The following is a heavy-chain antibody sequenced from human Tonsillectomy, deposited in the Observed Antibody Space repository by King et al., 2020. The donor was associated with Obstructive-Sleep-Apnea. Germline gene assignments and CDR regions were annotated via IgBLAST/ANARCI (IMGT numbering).Heavy chain of an antibody. V-gene: IGHV3-9*01. CDR1: GFTFDDYA. D-gene: IGHD1-26*01. CDR2: ISWNSGSI. Sequence: VQLVESGGGLVQPGRSLRLSCAASGFTFDDYAMHWVRQAPGKGLEWVSGISWNSGSIGYADSVKGRFTISRDNAKNSLYLQMNSLRAEDTALYYCAKDLRMSYSGSYYFDYWGQRTLVTVSS. CDR3: AKDLRMSYSGSYYFDY. J-gene: IGHJ4*02.